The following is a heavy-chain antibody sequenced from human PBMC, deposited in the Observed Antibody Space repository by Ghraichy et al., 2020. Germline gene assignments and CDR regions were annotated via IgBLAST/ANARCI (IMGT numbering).Heavy chain of an antibody. CDR1: GFTFSSYA. CDR3: ARKGPDYSSGWFDY. Sequence: LTCAASGFTFSSYAMYWVRQAPGKGLEYVSGISSNGGSTYYANSVKGRFTISRDNSKNTLYLQMGSLRPEDMAVYYCARKGPDYSSGWFDYWGQGTLVTVSS. CDR2: ISSNGGST. J-gene: IGHJ5*01. V-gene: IGHV3-64*01. D-gene: IGHD6-19*01.